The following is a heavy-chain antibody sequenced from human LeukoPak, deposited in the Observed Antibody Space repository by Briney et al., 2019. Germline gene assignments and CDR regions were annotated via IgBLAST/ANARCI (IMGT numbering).Heavy chain of an antibody. V-gene: IGHV4-61*01. Sequence: PSETLSLTCTVSGGSVSSGSNKWSWIRQPPGKGLEWFGDISYSGSASYNPSLRSRVTISVDTSTNQFSLTLGSVTAADTAVYYCATEAECSGGSCYSYGWFDPWGQGTQVIVSS. D-gene: IGHD2-15*01. J-gene: IGHJ5*02. CDR3: ATEAECSGGSCYSYGWFDP. CDR1: GGSVSSGSNK. CDR2: ISYSGSA.